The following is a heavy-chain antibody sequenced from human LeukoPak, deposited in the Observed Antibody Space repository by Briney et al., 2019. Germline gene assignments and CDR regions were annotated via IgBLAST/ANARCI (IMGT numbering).Heavy chain of an antibody. J-gene: IGHJ4*02. Sequence: SETLSLTCTVSGGSISSYYRSWIRQPPGKGLEWIGYIYYSGSTNYNPSLKSRVTISVDTSKNQFSLKLSSVTAADTAVYYCARLSSSSSAVGIFDYWGQGTLVTVSS. CDR2: IYYSGST. V-gene: IGHV4-59*08. CDR1: GGSISSYY. D-gene: IGHD6-6*01. CDR3: ARLSSSSSAVGIFDY.